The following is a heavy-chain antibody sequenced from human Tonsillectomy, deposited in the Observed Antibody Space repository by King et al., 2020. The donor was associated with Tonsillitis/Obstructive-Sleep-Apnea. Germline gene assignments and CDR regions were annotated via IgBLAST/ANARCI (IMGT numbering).Heavy chain of an antibody. Sequence: VQLVESGGGLVQPGGSLRLSCAASEFTVSSTYMSWFRQSPGKGLEWVAFISSGGSTYYTDSVKGRFNISRDNSKNTLYLEMNSLRAEETAIYYCARVDCTRTNCPDFWGQGTLVTVSS. CDR3: ARVDCTRTNCPDF. CDR2: ISSGGST. D-gene: IGHD2-2*01. CDR1: EFTVSSTY. V-gene: IGHV3-66*01. J-gene: IGHJ4*02.